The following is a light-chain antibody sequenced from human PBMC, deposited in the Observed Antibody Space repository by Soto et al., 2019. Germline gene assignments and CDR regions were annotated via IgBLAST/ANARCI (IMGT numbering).Light chain of an antibody. J-gene: IGKJ1*01. CDR1: QTIGNW. Sequence: DIQMTQSPSTLPASVGDRVTITCRASQTIGNWLAWYQQKPGKVPKLLIYNVSSLESGVPSRFSDSGSGTEFTLTISSLQPDDFATYYCQQCHFYWTFGQGTKVEIK. CDR3: QQCHFYWT. V-gene: IGKV1-5*03. CDR2: NVS.